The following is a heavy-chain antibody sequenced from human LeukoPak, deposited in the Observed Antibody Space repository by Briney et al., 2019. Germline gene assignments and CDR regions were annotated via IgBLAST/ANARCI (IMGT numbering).Heavy chain of an antibody. D-gene: IGHD3-3*01. Sequence: PGGSLRLSCAASGFTFSSYAMSWVRQAPGKGLEWVSYIGNSGSTIYYADSVKGRFTISRDNAKNSLYLQMNSLRADDTAVYYCARFYDFWSGYYLDYWGQGALVTVSS. CDR1: GFTFSSYA. CDR2: IGNSGSTI. J-gene: IGHJ4*02. CDR3: ARFYDFWSGYYLDY. V-gene: IGHV3-48*04.